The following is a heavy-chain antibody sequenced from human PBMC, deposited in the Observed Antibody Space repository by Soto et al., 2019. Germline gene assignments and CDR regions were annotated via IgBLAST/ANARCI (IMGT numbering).Heavy chain of an antibody. CDR3: TTVGPYYDSSGYYPGVWFDP. V-gene: IGHV3-15*01. CDR2: IKSKTDGGTT. CDR1: GFTFSTYA. D-gene: IGHD3-22*01. Sequence: GGSLRLSCAASGFTFSTYAMSWVRQAPGKGLEWVGRIKSKTDGGTTDYAAPVKGRFTISRDDSKNTLYLQMNSLKTEDTAVYYCTTVGPYYDSSGYYPGVWFDPWGQGTLVTVSS. J-gene: IGHJ5*02.